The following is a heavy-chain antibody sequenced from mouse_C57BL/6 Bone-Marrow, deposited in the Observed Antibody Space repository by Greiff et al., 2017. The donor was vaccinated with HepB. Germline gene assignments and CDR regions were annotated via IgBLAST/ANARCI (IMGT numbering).Heavy chain of an antibody. V-gene: IGHV1-69*01. CDR3: ARSDYDYDGLFAY. Sequence: QVQLQQPGAELVMPGASVKLSCKASGYTFTSYWMHWVKQRPGQGLEWIGEIDPSDSYTNYNQKFKGKSTLTVDKSSSTAYMQLSSLTSEDSAVYYCARSDYDYDGLFAYWGQGTLVTVSA. CDR1: GYTFTSYW. CDR2: IDPSDSYT. J-gene: IGHJ3*01. D-gene: IGHD2-4*01.